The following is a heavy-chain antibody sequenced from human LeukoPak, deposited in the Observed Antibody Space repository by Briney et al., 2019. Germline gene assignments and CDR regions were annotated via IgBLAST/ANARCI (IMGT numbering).Heavy chain of an antibody. CDR1: GFTFSGSA. D-gene: IGHD2-8*01. Sequence: GGSLRLSCAASGFTFSGSAMHWVRQASGKGLEWVGRIRSKANSYATAYAASVKGRFTISRDDSKNTAYLQMNSLKTEDTAVYYCTRPSDCTNGVCHKDYWGQGTLVTVSS. CDR3: TRPSDCTNGVCHKDY. J-gene: IGHJ4*02. V-gene: IGHV3-73*01. CDR2: IRSKANSYAT.